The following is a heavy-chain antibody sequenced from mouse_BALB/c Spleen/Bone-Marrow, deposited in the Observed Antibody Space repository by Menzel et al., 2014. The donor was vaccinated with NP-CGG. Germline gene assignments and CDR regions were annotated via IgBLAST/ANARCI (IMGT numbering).Heavy chain of an antibody. CDR3: ARGGSANWDGFAY. CDR1: GYTFTSYY. Sequence: VQLQQSGPELVKPGASVRISCKASGYTFTSYYIHWVKQRPGQGLEWIGWIYPGNVDTKYNEKFKGKATLTADKSYSTAYMQLSSLTSEDSAVYFCARGGSANWDGFAYWGQGTLVTVSA. J-gene: IGHJ3*01. D-gene: IGHD4-1*01. V-gene: IGHV1S56*01. CDR2: IYPGNVDT.